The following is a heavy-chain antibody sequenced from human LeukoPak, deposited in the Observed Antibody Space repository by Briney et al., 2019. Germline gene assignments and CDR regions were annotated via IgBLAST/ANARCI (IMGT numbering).Heavy chain of an antibody. J-gene: IGHJ4*02. CDR2: INPSGGST. Sequence: ASVTVSCKASGYTFTSYYMHWVRQAPGQGLEWMGIINPSGGSTSYAQKFQGRVTMTRDTSTSTVYMELSSLRSEDTAVYYCAGAIAAAASFDYWGQGTLVTVSS. V-gene: IGHV1-46*01. D-gene: IGHD6-13*01. CDR1: GYTFTSYY. CDR3: AGAIAAAASFDY.